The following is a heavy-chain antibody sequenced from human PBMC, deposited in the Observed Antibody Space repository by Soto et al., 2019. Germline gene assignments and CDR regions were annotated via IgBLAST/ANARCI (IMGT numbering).Heavy chain of an antibody. CDR1: GASISSGDYY. V-gene: IGHV4-31*03. CDR3: ARDLDEDGGSYWHFDL. Sequence: QVQLQESGPGLVRPSQTLSLTCTVSGASISSGDYYWSWIRQLPGTGLEWIGYIYNSESTYYNPSLKSRVAISVDTSENQFSLKLTSVTAADTAVYYCARDLDEDGGSYWHFDLWGRGTLVTVSS. J-gene: IGHJ2*01. D-gene: IGHD3-16*01. CDR2: IYNSEST.